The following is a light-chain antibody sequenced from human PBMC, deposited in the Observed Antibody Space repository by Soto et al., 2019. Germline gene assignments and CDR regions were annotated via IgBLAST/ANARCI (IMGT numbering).Light chain of an antibody. CDR1: QSVSSSY. J-gene: IGKJ1*01. Sequence: TQSPSTLSASVGDRVTITCRASQSVSSSYLAWYQQKPGQAPRLLIYGASSRATGISDRFSGCGSGTDFTLTISRLEPEDFAVYYCQQYGSSPWTFGLGTKVDIK. CDR2: GAS. V-gene: IGKV3-20*01. CDR3: QQYGSSPWT.